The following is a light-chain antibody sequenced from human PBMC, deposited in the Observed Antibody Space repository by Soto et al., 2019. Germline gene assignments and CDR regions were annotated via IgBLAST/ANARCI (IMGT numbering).Light chain of an antibody. CDR2: SAS. V-gene: IGKV1-39*01. CDR1: QSISNF. CDR3: QQSYNFTRT. J-gene: IGKJ1*01. Sequence: DIQLTQSPSSLSASVGDRVTITCRASQSISNFLNWYQQKPGQAHKLLISSASNVQSGVPSRFSGRGSGTEFTLTISGLQPEDSASYCCQQSYNFTRTFGQGTKVDIX.